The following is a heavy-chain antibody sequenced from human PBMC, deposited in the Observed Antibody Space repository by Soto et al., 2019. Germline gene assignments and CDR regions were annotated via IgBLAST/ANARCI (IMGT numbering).Heavy chain of an antibody. D-gene: IGHD3-10*01. Sequence: GGSLRLSCAASGFTFGSYGMYWVRQAPGKGLEWLANIRYDGTKEYYADFVKGRFTISRDNSKNTLYLQMNSLRAEDTAVYYCARDRTYFGSGSVAMDVWGQGTTVTVSS. CDR1: GFTFGSYG. V-gene: IGHV3-33*07. J-gene: IGHJ6*02. CDR2: IRYDGTKE. CDR3: ARDRTYFGSGSVAMDV.